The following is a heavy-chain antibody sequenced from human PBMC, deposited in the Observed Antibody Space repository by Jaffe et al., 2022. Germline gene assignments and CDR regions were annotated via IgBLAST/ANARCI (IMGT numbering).Heavy chain of an antibody. CDR2: ISSSGSTI. CDR3: ARKVYGPLLPYYFDY. D-gene: IGHD4-17*01. V-gene: IGHV3-48*03. Sequence: EVQLVESGGGLVQPGGSLRLSCAASGFTFSSYEMNWVRQAPGKGLEWVSYISSSGSTIYYADSVKGRFTISRDNAKNSLYLQMNSLRAEDTAVYYCARKVYGPLLPYYFDYWGQGTLVTVSS. J-gene: IGHJ4*02. CDR1: GFTFSSYE.